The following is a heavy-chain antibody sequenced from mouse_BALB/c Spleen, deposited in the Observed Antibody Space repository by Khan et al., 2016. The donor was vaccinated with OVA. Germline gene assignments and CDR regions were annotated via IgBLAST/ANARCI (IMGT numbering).Heavy chain of an antibody. J-gene: IGHJ3*01. Sequence: QVQLQQSGAELAKPGASVKMSCKASGYTFTTYWMHWVKQRPGQGLEWIGYINPSTGYTEYNQKFKDKATLTADKSSSTAYRQLSSLASEDSAVYYCTRLGTTRGWFAYWGQGTLVTVSA. D-gene: IGHD2-14*01. CDR3: TRLGTTRGWFAY. V-gene: IGHV1-7*01. CDR2: INPSTGYT. CDR1: GYTFTTYW.